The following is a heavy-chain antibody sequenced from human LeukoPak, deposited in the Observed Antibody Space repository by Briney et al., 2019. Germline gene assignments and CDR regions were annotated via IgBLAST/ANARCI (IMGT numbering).Heavy chain of an antibody. V-gene: IGHV4-38-2*01. CDR1: GYSISSGYY. J-gene: IGHJ3*02. Sequence: PSETLSLTCAVSGYSISSGYYWGWIRQPPGKGLPWIGRLYTSGSTNYHPSLKSRVTMSVDTSKNQFSLKFSSVTAADTAVYYCARGSPDAFDIWVQGTMVTVSS. CDR3: ARGSPDAFDI. D-gene: IGHD2-15*01. CDR2: LYTSGST.